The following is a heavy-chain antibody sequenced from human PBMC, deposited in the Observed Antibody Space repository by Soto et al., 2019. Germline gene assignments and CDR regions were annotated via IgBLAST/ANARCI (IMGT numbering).Heavy chain of an antibody. CDR1: GFTFSSYA. D-gene: IGHD1-26*01. Sequence: GGSLRLSCAASGFTFSSYAMSWVRQAPGKGLEWVSAISGSGGSTYYADSVKGRFTISRDNSKNTLYLQMNSLRAEDTAVYYCAKSWDSGSYQPSHGGFDIWGQGTMVTVSS. CDR2: ISGSGGST. CDR3: AKSWDSGSYQPSHGGFDI. V-gene: IGHV3-23*01. J-gene: IGHJ3*02.